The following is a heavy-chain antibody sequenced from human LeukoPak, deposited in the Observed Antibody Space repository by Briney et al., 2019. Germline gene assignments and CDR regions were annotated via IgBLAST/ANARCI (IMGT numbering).Heavy chain of an antibody. CDR2: MNPTSGKT. CDR1: GGTFSSYA. Sequence: GSSVKVSCKASGGTFSSYAISWVRQAPGQGLEWMGWMNPTSGKTGYARKFQGRVTFTRNSSISTAYMELSSLRSEDTAVYYCARTNRRVATSSDDYWGQGTLVTVSS. J-gene: IGHJ4*02. V-gene: IGHV1-8*03. CDR3: ARTNRRVATSSDDY. D-gene: IGHD5-24*01.